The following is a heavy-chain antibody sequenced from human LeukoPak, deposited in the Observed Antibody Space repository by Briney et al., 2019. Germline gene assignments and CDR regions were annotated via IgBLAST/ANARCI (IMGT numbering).Heavy chain of an antibody. CDR3: ARHEGYGSGVSIDY. V-gene: IGHV5-51*01. CDR1: GYSFTTYW. J-gene: IGHJ4*02. Sequence: GESLKISCTASGYSFTTYWIGWVRQMPGEGLEWMGIIYPGDSDTRYSPSFQGQVTLSADKSISTAYLQWSSLKASDTAMYYCARHEGYGSGVSIDYWGQGTLVTVSS. CDR2: IYPGDSDT. D-gene: IGHD3-10*01.